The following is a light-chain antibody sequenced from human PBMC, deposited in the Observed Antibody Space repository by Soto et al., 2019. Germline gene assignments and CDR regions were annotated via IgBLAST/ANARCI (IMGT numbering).Light chain of an antibody. V-gene: IGKV3-11*01. Sequence: EIVLTQSPATLSLSPGERATLSCRASQSVNSDLAWYQQRPGQAPRLLIHDASSRATGIPARFSGSGSGTDFTLTISSLEPEDFAVYYCQQRTNWPSSTFGQGTRLEIK. CDR1: QSVNSD. CDR3: QQRTNWPSST. CDR2: DAS. J-gene: IGKJ5*01.